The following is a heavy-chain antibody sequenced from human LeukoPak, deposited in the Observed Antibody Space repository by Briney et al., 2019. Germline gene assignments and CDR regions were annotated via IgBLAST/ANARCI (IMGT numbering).Heavy chain of an antibody. CDR2: IRTKTNNYAT. CDR1: GFTFSGSG. CDR3: ARLTAQVDY. D-gene: IGHD5-18*01. Sequence: TGGSLKLSCAASGFTFSGSGIHWVRQASGKGLEWIGRIRTKTNNYATAYAASVKGRFSLSRDDSKNTAYLQMNSLKTEDTAVYHCARLTAQVDYWGLGTLVTVSS. J-gene: IGHJ4*02. V-gene: IGHV3-73*01.